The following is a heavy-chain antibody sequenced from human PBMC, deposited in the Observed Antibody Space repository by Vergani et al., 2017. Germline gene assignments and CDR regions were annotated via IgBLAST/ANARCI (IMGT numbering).Heavy chain of an antibody. J-gene: IGHJ4*02. CDR2: INNDGHT. CDR3: AVQPRVNLVGGEIVTKRTFDY. D-gene: IGHD3-10*01. Sequence: QVQLQQWGAGVVKPSGTLSLTCAVFGESFSSFYWSWIRQPPGKGLAWTGEINNDGHTNYNPSLESRVTVSRDTAKNQFSLNLMSVTAADTAMYYCAVQPRVNLVGGEIVTKRTFDYWGQGSLGTVSS. V-gene: IGHV4-34*02. CDR1: GESFSSFY.